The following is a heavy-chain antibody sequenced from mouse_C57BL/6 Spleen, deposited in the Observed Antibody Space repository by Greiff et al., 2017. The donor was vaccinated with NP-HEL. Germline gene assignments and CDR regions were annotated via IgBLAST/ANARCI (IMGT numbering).Heavy chain of an antibody. J-gene: IGHJ2*01. CDR1: GYTFTSYW. V-gene: IGHV1-50*01. CDR2: IAPSDSYT. CDR3: ARITTVVATGDY. D-gene: IGHD1-1*01. Sequence: QVQLQQPGAELVKPGASVKLSCKASGYTFTSYWMQWVKQRPGQGLEWIGEIAPSDSYTNYNQKFKGKATLTVDTSSSTAYMQLSSLTSEDSAVYYCARITTVVATGDYWGQGTTLTVSS.